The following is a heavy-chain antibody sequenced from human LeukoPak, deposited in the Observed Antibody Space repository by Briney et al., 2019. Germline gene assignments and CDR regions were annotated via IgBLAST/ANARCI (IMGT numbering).Heavy chain of an antibody. J-gene: IGHJ3*02. V-gene: IGHV3-21*01. CDR2: ISSSSSYI. D-gene: IGHD6-13*01. CDR3: ARDGSIAAAVAAFDI. Sequence: GGSLRLSCAASGFTFSSYSMNWVRQAPGKGLEWVSSISSSSSYIYYADSVKGRFTISRDNAKNSLYLQMNSLRAEDTAVYYCARDGSIAAAVAAFDIWGQGTMVTVSS. CDR1: GFTFSSYS.